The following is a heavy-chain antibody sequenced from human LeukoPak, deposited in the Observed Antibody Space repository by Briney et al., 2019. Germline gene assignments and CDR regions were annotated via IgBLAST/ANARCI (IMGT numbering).Heavy chain of an antibody. CDR1: GFTFSSYA. D-gene: IGHD3/OR15-3a*01. CDR3: TTDGYMISHTFDF. Sequence: GGSLRLSCAASGFTFSSYAMSWVRQAPGKGLEWVGRIKSNTDGGTTDYAAPVKGRFSSSRDDSKNTLYLRMSSLKSEDTAVYYCTTDGYMISHTFDFWGQGTMVTVSS. V-gene: IGHV3-15*01. CDR2: IKSNTDGGTT. J-gene: IGHJ3*01.